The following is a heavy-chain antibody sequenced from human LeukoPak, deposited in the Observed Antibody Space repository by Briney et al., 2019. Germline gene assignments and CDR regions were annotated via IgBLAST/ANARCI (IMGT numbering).Heavy chain of an antibody. CDR2: TYYTSKWSS. CDR1: GDSVSSNSVA. CDR3: ARGYLKPRFDH. D-gene: IGHD2-2*02. Sequence: SQTLSLTCAISGDSVSSNSVAWNWIRQAPSRGLEWLGRTYYTSKWSSDYAVSVKSRITITPDTSKNQFSLQLASVSPEDTAVYYCARGYLKPRFDHWGQGSLVSVSS. V-gene: IGHV6-1*01. J-gene: IGHJ5*02.